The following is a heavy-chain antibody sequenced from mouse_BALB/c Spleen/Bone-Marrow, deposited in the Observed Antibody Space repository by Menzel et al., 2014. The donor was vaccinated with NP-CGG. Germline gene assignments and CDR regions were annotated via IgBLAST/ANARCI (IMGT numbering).Heavy chain of an antibody. CDR3: ARYRLGTYFYN. CDR2: IDPANGNT. CDR1: GFDIKDTY. J-gene: IGHJ2*01. Sequence: DVKLVESGAELVKPGASVKLSCTASGFDIKDTYMHWVKQRPEQGLEWIGRIDPANGNTKYDPKFQGKASITADTSSNTAYLQLSSLTSEDTAVYSCARYRLGTYFYNWGPGTTLTDSS. D-gene: IGHD2-14*01. V-gene: IGHV14-3*02.